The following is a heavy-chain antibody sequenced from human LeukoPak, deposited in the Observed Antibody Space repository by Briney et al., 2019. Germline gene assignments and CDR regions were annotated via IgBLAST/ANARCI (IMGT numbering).Heavy chain of an antibody. V-gene: IGHV4-61*08. CDR2: IYYSGTT. J-gene: IGHJ4*02. CDR3: ARLGIAAAAYFDY. D-gene: IGHD6-13*01. CDR1: SGSISSYDYY. Sequence: ETLSLTCTVSSGSISSYDYYWSWIRQPPGKGLEWIGYIYYSGTTNYNPSLKSRVTISVDTSKNQFSLKLNSVTAADTAVYYCARLGIAAAAYFDYWGQGNLVTVSS.